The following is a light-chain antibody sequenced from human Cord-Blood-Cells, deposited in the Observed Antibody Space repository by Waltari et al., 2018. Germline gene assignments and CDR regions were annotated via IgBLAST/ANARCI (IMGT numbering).Light chain of an antibody. CDR3: CSYAGSSNWV. Sequence: QSALTQPASVSGSPGQSTTISCTGTSSVVGRYNLVSWYQQHPGKAPKLMIYEGSKRPSGVSNRFSGSKSGNTASLTISGLQAEDEADYYCCSYAGSSNWVFGGGTKLTVL. J-gene: IGLJ3*02. V-gene: IGLV2-23*01. CDR2: EGS. CDR1: SSVVGRYNL.